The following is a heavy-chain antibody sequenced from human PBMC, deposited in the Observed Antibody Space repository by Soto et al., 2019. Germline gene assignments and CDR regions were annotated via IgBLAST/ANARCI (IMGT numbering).Heavy chain of an antibody. CDR2: ISGSGGST. CDR3: AKDFEGVLHLGELSPPEYFQH. J-gene: IGHJ1*01. D-gene: IGHD3-16*02. V-gene: IGHV3-23*01. CDR1: GFTFSSYA. Sequence: PGGSLRLSCAASGFTFSSYAMSWVRQAPGKGLEWVSAISGSGGSTYYADSVKGRFTISRDNSKNTLYLQMNSLRAEDTAVYYCAKDFEGVLHLGELSPPEYFQHWGQGTPVTVSS.